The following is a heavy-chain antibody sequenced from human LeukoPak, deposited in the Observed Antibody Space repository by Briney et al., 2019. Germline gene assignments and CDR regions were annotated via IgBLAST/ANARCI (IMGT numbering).Heavy chain of an antibody. CDR2: INHSGST. J-gene: IGHJ4*02. Sequence: SETLSLTCAVYGGSFSGYYWSWIRQPPGKGLEWIGEINHSGSTNYNPSLKSRVTISVDTSKNQFSLKLSSVTAADTAAYYCARSGYPFDYWGQGTLVTVSS. D-gene: IGHD6-25*01. V-gene: IGHV4-34*01. CDR1: GGSFSGYY. CDR3: ARSGYPFDY.